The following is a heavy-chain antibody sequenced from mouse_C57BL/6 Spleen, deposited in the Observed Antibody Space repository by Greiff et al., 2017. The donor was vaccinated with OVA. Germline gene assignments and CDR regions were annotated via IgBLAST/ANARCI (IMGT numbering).Heavy chain of an antibody. V-gene: IGHV1-82*01. Sequence: VQLQQSGPELVKPGASVKISCKASGYAFRSSWMNWVKQRPGKGLEWIGRIYPGDGDTNYNGKFKGKATLTADKSSSTAYMQLSSLTSEDSAVYFCARGGQGYAMDYWGQGTSVTVSS. CDR3: ARGGQGYAMDY. J-gene: IGHJ4*01. CDR1: GYAFRSSW. D-gene: IGHD3-3*01. CDR2: IYPGDGDT.